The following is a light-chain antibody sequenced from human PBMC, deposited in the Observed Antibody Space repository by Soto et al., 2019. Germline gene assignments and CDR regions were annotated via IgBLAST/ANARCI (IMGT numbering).Light chain of an antibody. CDR3: SSFTSISTYV. J-gene: IGLJ1*01. V-gene: IGLV2-14*01. Sequence: QSALTQPASVSGSPGQSITISCTGTNSDIGGYNYVSWYQQHPGKAPKVMIYEVSNRPSGVSNRFSGSKLGNTASLTISGLQAEDEADYYCSSFTSISTYVFGTGTKVTVL. CDR1: NSDIGGYNY. CDR2: EVS.